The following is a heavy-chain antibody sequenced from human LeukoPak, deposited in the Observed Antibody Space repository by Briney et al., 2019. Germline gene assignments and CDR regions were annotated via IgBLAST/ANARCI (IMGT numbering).Heavy chain of an antibody. J-gene: IGHJ4*02. Sequence: SETLSLTCTVSGGSISSYYWSWIRQPPAKGLEWIGYIYYSGSTNYNPSLKSRVTISVDTSKNQFSLKLSSVTAADTAVYYCARGSVVVPAAMEFDYWGQGTLVTVSS. V-gene: IGHV4-59*01. CDR1: GGSISSYY. CDR3: ARGSVVVPAAMEFDY. CDR2: IYYSGST. D-gene: IGHD2-2*01.